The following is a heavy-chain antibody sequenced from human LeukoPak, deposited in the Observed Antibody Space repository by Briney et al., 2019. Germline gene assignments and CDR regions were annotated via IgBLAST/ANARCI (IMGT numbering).Heavy chain of an antibody. CDR3: ARRVPAARGWFDP. J-gene: IGHJ5*02. CDR2: IYYSGST. D-gene: IGHD2-2*01. V-gene: IGHV4-59*08. Sequence: PSETLSLTCTVSGGSISSYYWSWIRQPPGKGLEWIGYIYYSGSTNYNPSLKSRVTISVDTSKNQFSLKLSSVTAADTAVYYCARRVPAARGWFDPWGQGTLVTVSS. CDR1: GGSISSYY.